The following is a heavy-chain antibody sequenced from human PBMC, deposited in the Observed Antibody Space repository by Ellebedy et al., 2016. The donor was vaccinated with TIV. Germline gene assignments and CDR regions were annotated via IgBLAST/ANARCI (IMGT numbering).Heavy chain of an antibody. V-gene: IGHV1-69*13. J-gene: IGHJ4*02. CDR2: IIPIFGTA. CDR3: ARGAGMATSNPLDY. Sequence: ASVKVSCKASGGTFSSYAISWVRQAPGQGLEWMGGIIPIFGTANYAQKFQGRVTITADESTSTGYMELSSLRSEDTAVYYCARGAGMATSNPLDYWGQGTLVTVSS. D-gene: IGHD5-24*01. CDR1: GGTFSSYA.